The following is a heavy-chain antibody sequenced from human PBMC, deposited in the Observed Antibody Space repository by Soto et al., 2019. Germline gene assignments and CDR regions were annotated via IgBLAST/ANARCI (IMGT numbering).Heavy chain of an antibody. CDR2: IYYSGST. J-gene: IGHJ5*02. Sequence: SETLSLTCTVSGGSISSGDYYWSWIRQPPGKGLEWIGYIYYSGSTYYNPSLKSRVTISVDTSKNQFSLKLSSVTAADPAVYYCPRATPGAWFAPWAQGPLVTVSS. CDR1: GGSISSGDYY. D-gene: IGHD1-1*01. CDR3: PRATPGAWFAP. V-gene: IGHV4-30-4*01.